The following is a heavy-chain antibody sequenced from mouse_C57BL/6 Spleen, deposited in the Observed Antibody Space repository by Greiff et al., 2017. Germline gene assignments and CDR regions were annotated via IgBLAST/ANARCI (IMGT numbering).Heavy chain of an antibody. V-gene: IGHV1-64*01. CDR1: GYTFTSYW. CDR2: IHPNSGST. Sequence: VQLQQPGAELVKPGASVKLSCKASGYTFTSYWMHWVKQRPGQGLEWIGMIHPNSGSTNYNEKFKSKATLTVDKSSSTAYMQISSLTSEDSAVYYCARGGYDAFAYWGQGTLVTVSA. D-gene: IGHD2-2*01. CDR3: ARGGYDAFAY. J-gene: IGHJ3*01.